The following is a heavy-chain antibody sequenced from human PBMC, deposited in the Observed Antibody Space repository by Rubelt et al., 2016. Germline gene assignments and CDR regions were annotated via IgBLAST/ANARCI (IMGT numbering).Heavy chain of an antibody. J-gene: IGHJ4*02. D-gene: IGHD4-17*01. CDR2: FDPEDGET. V-gene: IGHV1-24*01. Sequence: QAPGKGLEWMGGFDPEDGETIYAQKFQGRVTMTEDTSTDTAYMEPSSLRSEDTAVYYCARGLYGDYDYWGQGTLVTVSS. CDR3: ARGLYGDYDY.